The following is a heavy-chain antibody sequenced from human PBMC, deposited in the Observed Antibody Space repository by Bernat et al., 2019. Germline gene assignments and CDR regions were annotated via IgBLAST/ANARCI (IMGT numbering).Heavy chain of an antibody. CDR3: AERVRQWLPLDY. CDR2: ISGSGGST. Sequence: EVQLLESGGGLVQPGGSLRLSCAASGFTFSSYAMSWVRQAPGKGLEWVSPISGSGGSTSYADSVKGRFTISRDNSKNTLYLQMNSLRAEDTAVYYCAERVRQWLPLDYWGQGTLVTVSS. J-gene: IGHJ4*02. V-gene: IGHV3-23*01. CDR1: GFTFSSYA. D-gene: IGHD6-19*01.